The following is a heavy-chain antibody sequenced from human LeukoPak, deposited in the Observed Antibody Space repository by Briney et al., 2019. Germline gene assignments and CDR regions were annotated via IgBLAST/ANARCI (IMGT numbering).Heavy chain of an antibody. Sequence: GESLKISCRGSGYSFATYWIGCVRQMPGKGLEWMAVIYPGDSDTRYSPSFQGQVTISADKSINTAYLQWSSLKASDSAMYYCARLGGENYYDSSGYYYAWLDPWGQGTLVTVSS. CDR2: IYPGDSDT. V-gene: IGHV5-51*01. D-gene: IGHD3-22*01. CDR3: ARLGGENYYDSSGYYYAWLDP. J-gene: IGHJ5*02. CDR1: GYSFATYW.